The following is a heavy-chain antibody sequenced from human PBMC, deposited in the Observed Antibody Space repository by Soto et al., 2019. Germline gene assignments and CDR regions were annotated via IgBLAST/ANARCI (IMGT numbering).Heavy chain of an antibody. CDR3: ARDIVAVPAAMEDYYYGMDV. V-gene: IGHV1-18*01. CDR1: GYTITSYG. Sequence: ASVKVSCKASGYTITSYGISWVRQAPGQGLEWMGWISAYNGNTNYAQKLQGGVTMTTDTSTSTAYMELRSLRSDDTAVYYCARDIVAVPAAMEDYYYGMDVWGQGTTVTVSS. D-gene: IGHD2-2*01. J-gene: IGHJ6*02. CDR2: ISAYNGNT.